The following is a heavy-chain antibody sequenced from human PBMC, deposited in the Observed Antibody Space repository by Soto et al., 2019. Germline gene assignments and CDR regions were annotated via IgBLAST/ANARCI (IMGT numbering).Heavy chain of an antibody. CDR2: IIPIFGTA. J-gene: IGHJ4*02. CDR1: GGTFSSYA. Sequence: QVQLVQSGAEVKKPGSSVKVSCKASGGTFSSYAISWVRQAPGQGLEWMGGIIPIFGTANYAQKFQGRVTITADESTSTAYMELSSLRSEDTAVYYCAXXXEHRYCSSTSCYGPFDYWGQGTLVTVS. CDR3: AXXXEHRYCSSTSCYGPFDY. V-gene: IGHV1-69*01. D-gene: IGHD2-2*01.